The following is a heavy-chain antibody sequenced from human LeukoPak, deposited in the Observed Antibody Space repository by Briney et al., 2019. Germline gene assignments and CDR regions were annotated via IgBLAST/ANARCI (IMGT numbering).Heavy chain of an antibody. J-gene: IGHJ4*02. CDR2: INPSGGST. D-gene: IGHD5-24*01. Sequence: GASVKDSCKAAGYIFTSNYMHWVRQAPGQGLEWMGKINPSGGSTSYAQKFQGRVTMTRDTSTSTVYMELSSLRSEDTAVYYCARSIRDGFDYWGQGTLVTVSS. CDR1: GYIFTSNY. V-gene: IGHV1-46*01. CDR3: ARSIRDGFDY.